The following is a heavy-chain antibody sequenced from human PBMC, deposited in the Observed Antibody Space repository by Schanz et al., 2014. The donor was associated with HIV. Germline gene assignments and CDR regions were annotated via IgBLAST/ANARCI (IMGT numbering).Heavy chain of an antibody. Sequence: EVQLVESGGGLVKPGGSLRLSCAASRFTFSVYAMNWVRQAPGKGLEWVSSIDSSSSYKYYADSVKGRFTISRDNAKNSLYLQMNTLRAEDTAVYYCARSYSSPMDGLDVWGQGTTVIVSS. V-gene: IGHV3-21*01. CDR3: ARSYSSPMDGLDV. CDR2: IDSSSSYK. D-gene: IGHD5-18*01. J-gene: IGHJ6*02. CDR1: RFTFSVYA.